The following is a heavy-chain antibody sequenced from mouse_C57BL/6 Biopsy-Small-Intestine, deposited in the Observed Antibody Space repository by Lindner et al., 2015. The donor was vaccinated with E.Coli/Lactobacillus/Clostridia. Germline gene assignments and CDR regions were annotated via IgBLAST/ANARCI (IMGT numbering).Heavy chain of an antibody. V-gene: IGHV1-84*01. CDR2: IYPGSGNT. D-gene: IGHD1-1*02. CDR3: ARMGWLLDY. Sequence: VQLQESGPELVKPGASVKMSCKASGYTSTDYHVNWVKQRPGQGLEWIGWIYPGSGNTKYNEKFEGKATLTVDTSPSTTYMQLSSLTSEDSAVYFCARMGWLLDYWGQGTSVTVSS. J-gene: IGHJ4*01. CDR1: GYTSTDYH.